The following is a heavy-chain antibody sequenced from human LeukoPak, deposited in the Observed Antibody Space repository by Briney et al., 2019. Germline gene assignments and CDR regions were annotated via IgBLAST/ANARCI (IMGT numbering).Heavy chain of an antibody. V-gene: IGHV3-30*02. CDR2: IRHDGSIE. CDR3: AKDSLADIDY. D-gene: IGHD3-16*01. CDR1: GFIFSTYG. J-gene: IGHJ4*02. Sequence: GGSLRLSCAASGFIFSTYGMYWVRQAPGTGLERVAFIRHDGSIENYADSVKGRSTISRDNSKNTLYLQMNSLRAEDTSVYYCAKDSLADIDYWGQGTLVTVSS.